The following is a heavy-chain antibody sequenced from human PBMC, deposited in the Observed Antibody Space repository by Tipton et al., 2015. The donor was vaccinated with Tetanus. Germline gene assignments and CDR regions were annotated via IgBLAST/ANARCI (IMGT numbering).Heavy chain of an antibody. CDR3: ARGLIDYFDY. D-gene: IGHD2-21*01. CDR2: ISSSGHIK. V-gene: IGHV3-11*01. Sequence: SLRLSCAASGFTFSDYYMSWIRQAPGKGLEWVSHISSSGHIKYDADSLKGRFTISRDNAKNTLYLQMNSLRAEDPAVYFCARGLIDYFDYWGRGTLVTVSS. J-gene: IGHJ4*02. CDR1: GFTFSDYY.